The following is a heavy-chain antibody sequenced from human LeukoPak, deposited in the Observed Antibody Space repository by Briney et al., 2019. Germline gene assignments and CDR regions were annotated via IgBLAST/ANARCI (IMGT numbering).Heavy chain of an antibody. Sequence: GGSLRLSCAASGFSFSTYSMNWVRQAPGKGLEWVSYISSSGSTIYYADSVKGRFTISRDNAKNSLYLQMNSLRAEDTAVYYCARDLGDSSGWYWGQGTLVTVSS. CDR2: ISSSGSTI. CDR3: ARDLGDSSGWY. V-gene: IGHV3-48*04. CDR1: GFSFSTYS. J-gene: IGHJ4*02. D-gene: IGHD6-19*01.